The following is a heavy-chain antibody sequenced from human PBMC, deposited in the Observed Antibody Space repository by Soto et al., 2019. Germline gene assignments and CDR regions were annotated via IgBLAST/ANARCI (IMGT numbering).Heavy chain of an antibody. CDR2: IYYSGST. D-gene: IGHD2-2*01. Sequence: QVQLQESGPGLVKPSETLSLTCTVSGGSISSYYWSWIRQPPGKGLEWIGYIYYSGSTNYNPSLKSRVTISVDTTKNQFSLRLSSVTAADTAVYYCARHVPYSSDTSHCAYGMDVWGQGTTVTVSS. V-gene: IGHV4-59*08. J-gene: IGHJ6*02. CDR3: ARHVPYSSDTSHCAYGMDV. CDR1: GGSISSYY.